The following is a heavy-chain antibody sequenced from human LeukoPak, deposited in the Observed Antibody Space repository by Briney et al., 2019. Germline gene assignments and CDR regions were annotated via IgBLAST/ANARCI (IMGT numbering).Heavy chain of an antibody. CDR3: ARGPSPPDIVVVPAAKNWFDP. V-gene: IGHV1-18*01. J-gene: IGHJ5*02. Sequence: ASVKVSCKAPGYTFTSYGISWVRQAPGQGLEWMGWISAYYGNTNYAQKLQGRVTMTTDTSTSTAYMELRSLRSDDTAVYYCARGPSPPDIVVVPAAKNWFDPWGQGTLVTVSS. CDR1: GYTFTSYG. D-gene: IGHD2-2*01. CDR2: ISAYYGNT.